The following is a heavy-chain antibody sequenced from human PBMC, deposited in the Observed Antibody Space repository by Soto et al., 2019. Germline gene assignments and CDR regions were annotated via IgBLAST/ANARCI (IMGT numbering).Heavy chain of an antibody. CDR2: IIPVFGRV. Sequence: QVQLVQSGPEVKKTGTSVKVSCKASGGTFSSRAISWVRQAPGQGREGMGGIIPVFGRVNYAEKFQDRVTITADESTGTVYMELSSLRSEDTALYYCANSRGGTFLGYHGMDIWGQGTTVSVSS. CDR1: GGTFSSRA. J-gene: IGHJ6*02. CDR3: ANSRGGTFLGYHGMDI. D-gene: IGHD3-16*01. V-gene: IGHV1-69*01.